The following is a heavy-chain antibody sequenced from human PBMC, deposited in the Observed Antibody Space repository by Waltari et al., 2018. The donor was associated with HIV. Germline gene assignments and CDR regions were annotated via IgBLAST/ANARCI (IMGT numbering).Heavy chain of an antibody. V-gene: IGHV4-34*01. CDR2: INQRGNI. J-gene: IGHJ3*01. Sequence: QVQLQQWGAGLLKPSETLSLTCAVSGGSFSAYYWSWIRQTPGKGLEWIGEINQRGNIHQSPALKIRLTISVDPSKNQFSLKMTSMTAADTAVYYCARGSPTLQFYDDFSGYLDAFDVWGHGTMVTVSS. CDR1: GGSFSAYY. CDR3: ARGSPTLQFYDDFSGYLDAFDV. D-gene: IGHD3-22*01.